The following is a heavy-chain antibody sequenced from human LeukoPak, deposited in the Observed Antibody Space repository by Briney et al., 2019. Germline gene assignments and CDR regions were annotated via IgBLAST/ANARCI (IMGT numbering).Heavy chain of an antibody. CDR3: ARDIDILTGRYYYMDV. V-gene: IGHV4-4*07. D-gene: IGHD3-9*01. CDR2: VYTSGST. J-gene: IGHJ6*03. Sequence: SENLSLTCTVSSGSISSYYWSWIRQPAGKGLEWIGRVYTSGSTNYKHSLKSRVTMSFDTSKNQFSLKLSSVTAADTAGYYFARDIDILTGRYYYMDVWGKGTTVTVSS. CDR1: SGSISSYY.